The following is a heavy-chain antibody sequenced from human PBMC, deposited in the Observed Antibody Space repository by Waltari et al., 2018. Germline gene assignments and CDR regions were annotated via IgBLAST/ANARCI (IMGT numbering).Heavy chain of an antibody. J-gene: IGHJ5*02. CDR3: ARGLETRHRLKYNWFDP. Sequence: QVQLQQWGAGLLKPSETLSLTCAVYGGSFSGYYWSWIRQPPGKGLEWIGEINHSGSTNYNPSVKSRVTISVDTSKNQFSLKLSSVTAADPAVYYCARGLETRHRLKYNWFDPWGQGTLVTVSS. V-gene: IGHV4-34*01. CDR2: INHSGST. CDR1: GGSFSGYY. D-gene: IGHD6-25*01.